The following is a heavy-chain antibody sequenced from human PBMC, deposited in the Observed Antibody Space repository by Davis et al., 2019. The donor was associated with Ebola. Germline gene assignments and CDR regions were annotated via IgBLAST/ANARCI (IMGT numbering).Heavy chain of an antibody. Sequence: GGSLRLSCAASGFTFNSYDMHWVRQATGKGLEWVSAIGTAGDTYYPGSVKGRFTISRENAKNSLYLQMNSLRAGDTAVYYCARVAPYGSGYYYYYYGMDVWGQGTTVTVSS. CDR3: ARVAPYGSGYYYYYYGMDV. CDR2: IGTAGDT. CDR1: GFTFNSYD. V-gene: IGHV3-13*01. D-gene: IGHD3-10*01. J-gene: IGHJ6*02.